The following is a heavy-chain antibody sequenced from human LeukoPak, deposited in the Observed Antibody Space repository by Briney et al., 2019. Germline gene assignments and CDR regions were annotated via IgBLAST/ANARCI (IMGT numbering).Heavy chain of an antibody. V-gene: IGHV3-23*01. CDR1: GFTFSNYA. J-gene: IGHJ4*02. D-gene: IGHD4-17*01. Sequence: GGSLRFSCVASGFTFSNYAMSWVRQAPGKGLEWVSAISGSDGFTYYANSVKGRFTISRDNSKNMLYLQMNSLRAEDTAVYYCAKCLYGEYGEYYFDDWGLGTLVTVSS. CDR3: AKCLYGEYGEYYFDD. CDR2: ISGSDGFT.